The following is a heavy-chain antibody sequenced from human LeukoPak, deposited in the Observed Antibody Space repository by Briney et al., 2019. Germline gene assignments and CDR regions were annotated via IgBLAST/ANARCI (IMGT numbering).Heavy chain of an antibody. D-gene: IGHD6-19*01. J-gene: IGHJ5*02. CDR1: GFTFSSYG. Sequence: GGSLRLSCAASGFTFSSYGMHWVRQAPGKGLEWVAVIWYDGSNKYYADSVKGRFTISRDNSKNMLYLQMNSLRAEDTAVYYCARGSDLYSSGWYWFDPWGQGTLVTVSS. CDR2: IWYDGSNK. CDR3: ARGSDLYSSGWYWFDP. V-gene: IGHV3-33*01.